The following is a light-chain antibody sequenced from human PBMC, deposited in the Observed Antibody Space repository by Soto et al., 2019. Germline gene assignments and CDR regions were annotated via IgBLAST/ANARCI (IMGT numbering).Light chain of an antibody. Sequence: EIVLTQSACTLSPSAGERATLSCGASQRVSNNYLARYQQKPGQAPRLLISGASNSATGIPDRFSGSGSGTDFTLTISRLEPEEFAVYYCQQYGRSGTFGQGTKVDTK. CDR3: QQYGRSGT. CDR1: QRVSNNY. J-gene: IGKJ1*01. V-gene: IGKV3-20*01. CDR2: GAS.